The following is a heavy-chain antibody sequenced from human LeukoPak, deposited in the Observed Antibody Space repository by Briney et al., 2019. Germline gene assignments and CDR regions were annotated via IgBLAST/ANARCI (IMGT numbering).Heavy chain of an antibody. Sequence: ASVKVSCKASGYTFTGYYMHWVRQAPGQGLEWMGRINPNSGGTNYAQKFQGRVTMTRDTSISTAYMELSRLRSDDTAVYYCARWSGDPDAYYYYYYMDVWGKGTTVTVSS. CDR1: GYTFTGYY. D-gene: IGHD7-27*01. CDR3: ARWSGDPDAYYYYYYMDV. CDR2: INPNSGGT. J-gene: IGHJ6*03. V-gene: IGHV1-2*06.